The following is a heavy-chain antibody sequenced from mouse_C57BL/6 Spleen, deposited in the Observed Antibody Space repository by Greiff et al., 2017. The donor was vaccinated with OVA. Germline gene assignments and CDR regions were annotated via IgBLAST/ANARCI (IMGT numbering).Heavy chain of an antibody. J-gene: IGHJ1*03. CDR2: IDPSSGGT. D-gene: IGHD2-5*01. CDR1: GYTFTSYW. Sequence: VQLQQPGAELVKPGASVKLSCKASGYTFTSYWMHWVKQRPGRGLEWIGRIDPSSGGTKYNEKFKSKATLTVNKPSSTAYMQLSSLTSEDSAVYYCASYSNYWYFDVWGKGTTVTVSS. V-gene: IGHV1-72*01. CDR3: ASYSNYWYFDV.